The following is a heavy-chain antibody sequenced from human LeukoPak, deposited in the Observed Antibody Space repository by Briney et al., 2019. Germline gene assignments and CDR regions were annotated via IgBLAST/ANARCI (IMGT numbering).Heavy chain of an antibody. CDR2: IYYSGST. Sequence: PSETLSLTCTVSGGSISSYYWSWIRQPPGKGLEWIGYIYYSGSTNYNPSLKSRVTISVDTSKNQFSLKLSSVTAADTAVYYCAREEGTYCGGDCYPPVRYFDLWGRGTLVTVSS. CDR3: AREEGTYCGGDCYPPVRYFDL. J-gene: IGHJ2*01. CDR1: GGSISSYY. V-gene: IGHV4-59*12. D-gene: IGHD2-21*02.